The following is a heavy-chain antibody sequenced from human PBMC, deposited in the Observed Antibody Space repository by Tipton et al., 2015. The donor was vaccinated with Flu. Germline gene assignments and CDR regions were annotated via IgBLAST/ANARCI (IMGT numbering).Heavy chain of an antibody. V-gene: IGHV4-4*07. Sequence: TLSLTCTVSGGSISSYYWSWIRQPAGKGLEWIGRIYTSGSTNYNPSLKSRVTMSVDTSKNQFSLKLSSVTAADTAVYYCARDTGLIYYDSSGYWYFDLWGRGTLVTVSS. D-gene: IGHD3-22*01. J-gene: IGHJ2*01. CDR3: ARDTGLIYYDSSGYWYFDL. CDR1: GGSISSYY. CDR2: IYTSGST.